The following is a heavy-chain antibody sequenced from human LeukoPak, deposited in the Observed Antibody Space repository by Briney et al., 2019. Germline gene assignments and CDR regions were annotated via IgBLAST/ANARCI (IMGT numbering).Heavy chain of an antibody. CDR1: GGTFSSYA. Sequence: GASVKVSCKASGGTFSSYAISWVRQAPGQGLEWMGRIIPILGIANYAQKFQGRVTITADKSTSTAYMELSSLRSEDTAVYYCARDQVPILEQRLGAFDIWGQGTMVTVSS. CDR3: ARDQVPILEQRLGAFDI. J-gene: IGHJ3*02. D-gene: IGHD6-25*01. V-gene: IGHV1-69*04. CDR2: IIPILGIA.